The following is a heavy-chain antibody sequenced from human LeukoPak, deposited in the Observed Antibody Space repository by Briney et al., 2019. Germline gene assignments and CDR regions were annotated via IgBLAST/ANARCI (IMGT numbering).Heavy chain of an antibody. J-gene: IGHJ4*02. Sequence: ASVKVSCKASGGTFSSYAISWVRQAPGQGLEWMGGIIPIFGTANYAQKFQGRVTITADKSTSTAYMELSSLRSEDTAVYYCARGERSGTAAAGTRVRLPGYWGQGTLVTVSS. CDR2: IIPIFGTA. V-gene: IGHV1-69*06. D-gene: IGHD6-13*01. CDR3: ARGERSGTAAAGTRVRLPGY. CDR1: GGTFSSYA.